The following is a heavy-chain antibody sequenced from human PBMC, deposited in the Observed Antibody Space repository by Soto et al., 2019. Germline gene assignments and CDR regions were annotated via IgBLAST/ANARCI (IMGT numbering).Heavy chain of an antibody. J-gene: IGHJ4*02. Sequence: QVQLQESGPGLVKPSETLSLTCTVSGGSISSYYWSWIRQPPGKGLEWIGYIYYSGSTNYNPSLKSRVTISVETSKNQFSLKLSSVTAADTALYYCARRYSGSYAYYVDYWGQGTLVNVSS. V-gene: IGHV4-59*01. D-gene: IGHD1-26*01. CDR2: IYYSGST. CDR3: ARRYSGSYAYYVDY. CDR1: GGSISSYY.